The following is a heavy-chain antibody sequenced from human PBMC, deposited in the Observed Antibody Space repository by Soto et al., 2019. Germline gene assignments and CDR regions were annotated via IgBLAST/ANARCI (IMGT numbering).Heavy chain of an antibody. V-gene: IGHV3-7*01. CDR2: IKQDGSAK. J-gene: IGHJ1*01. CDR1: GLTLSNYW. D-gene: IGHD6-19*01. CDR3: AVDVSGKFHH. Sequence: EVQLVDSGGGLVQPGESLRLSCAASGLTLSNYWMSWVRQAPGKGLEWVANIKQDGSAKYYIDSVRGRFTISRDNANNSLYLQMNGLRPDDTAVYFCAVDVSGKFHHLGQGTLVTVSS.